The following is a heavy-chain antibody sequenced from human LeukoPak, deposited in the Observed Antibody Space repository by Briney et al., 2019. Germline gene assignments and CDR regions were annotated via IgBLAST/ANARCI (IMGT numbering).Heavy chain of an antibody. CDR2: ITSGSSYR. Sequence: GGSLRLSCAASGFTFSSYNMNWVRQAPGKGLEWVSSITSGSSYRFYADSVKGRFTISRDNSKNTLYLQMNSLRAADTAVYYCARGNGPSYLSSFDYWGQGTLVSVSS. D-gene: IGHD2-2*01. V-gene: IGHV3-21*01. CDR3: ARGNGPSYLSSFDY. J-gene: IGHJ4*02. CDR1: GFTFSSYN.